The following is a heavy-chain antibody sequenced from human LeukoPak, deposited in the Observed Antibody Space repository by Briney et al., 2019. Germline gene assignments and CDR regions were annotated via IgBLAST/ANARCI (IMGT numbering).Heavy chain of an antibody. CDR2: INAGNGNT. V-gene: IGHV1-3*01. J-gene: IGHJ4*02. D-gene: IGHD6-6*01. CDR1: GYTFTSYA. Sequence: ASVKVSCTASGYTFTSYALHWVRQAPGQRLEWMGWINAGNGNTKYSQKFQGRVTITRDTSASTAYMELSSLRSEDTAVYYCTRVSIAARPDYFDYWGQGTLVTVSS. CDR3: TRVSIAARPDYFDY.